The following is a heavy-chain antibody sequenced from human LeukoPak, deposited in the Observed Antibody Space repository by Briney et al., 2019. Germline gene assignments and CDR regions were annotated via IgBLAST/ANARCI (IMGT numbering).Heavy chain of an antibody. J-gene: IGHJ4*02. D-gene: IGHD3-22*01. CDR3: AKDANYLRSSGYLIPIDF. CDR1: GFTFSRNA. Sequence: PGGSLRLSCAASGFTFSRNAMNWVRQAPGKGLGWVAAISGNGLGTYYADSVKGRFNISRDNSRNTLYLQMNSLRIEDTAFYYCAKDANYLRSSGYLIPIDFWGQGTLVTVSS. CDR2: ISGNGLGT. V-gene: IGHV3-23*01.